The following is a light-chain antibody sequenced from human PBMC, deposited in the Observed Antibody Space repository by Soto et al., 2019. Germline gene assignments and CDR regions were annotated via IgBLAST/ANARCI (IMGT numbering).Light chain of an antibody. CDR2: AAS. J-gene: IGKJ2*01. Sequence: EIVMTQSPATLSVSPGERATLSCRATQSVSSNLAWYQQKPGQAPRLLIYAASTRATAIPARFSGGGSGKDFTLTISSLQSEDFAVYYCQQYTNWPHTFGQGTKLEIK. CDR1: QSVSSN. V-gene: IGKV3-15*01. CDR3: QQYTNWPHT.